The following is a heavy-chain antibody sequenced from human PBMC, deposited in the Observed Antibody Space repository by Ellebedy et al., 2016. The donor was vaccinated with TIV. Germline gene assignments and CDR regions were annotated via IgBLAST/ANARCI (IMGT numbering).Heavy chain of an antibody. CDR1: GGTFSSYA. J-gene: IGHJ6*02. V-gene: IGHV1-69*06. D-gene: IGHD2-8*01. CDR3: ARDRGSVATNDYYYGMDV. Sequence: SVKVSCXASGGTFSSYAISWVRQAPGQGLEWMGGIIPIFGTANYAQKFQGRVTITADKSTSTAYMELSSLRSEDTAVYYCARDRGSVATNDYYYGMDVWGQGTTVTVSS. CDR2: IIPIFGTA.